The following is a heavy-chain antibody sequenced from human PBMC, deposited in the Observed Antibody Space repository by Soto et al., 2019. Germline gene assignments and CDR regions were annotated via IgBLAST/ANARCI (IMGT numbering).Heavy chain of an antibody. CDR3: ASLVTAMVIWFALDP. D-gene: IGHD5-18*01. J-gene: IGHJ5*02. CDR2: ISYDGSNK. Sequence: QVQLVESGGGVVQPGRSLRLSCAASGFTFSSYAMHWVRQAPGKGLEWVAVISYDGSNKYYADSVKGRFTISRDNSKNTLYLQMNSLRAEVTAVYYSASLVTAMVIWFALDPWGQGTLITVSS. V-gene: IGHV3-30-3*01. CDR1: GFTFSSYA.